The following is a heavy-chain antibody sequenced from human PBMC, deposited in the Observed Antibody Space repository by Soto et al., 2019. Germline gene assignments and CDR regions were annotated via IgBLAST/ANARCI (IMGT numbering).Heavy chain of an antibody. D-gene: IGHD6-19*01. CDR1: GGSISSSNW. J-gene: IGHJ3*02. V-gene: IGHV4-4*02. CDR3: ARPGIRAVAEDVASFDI. CDR2: IYHSGST. Sequence: QVQLQESGPGLVKPSGTLSLTCAVSGGSISSSNWWSWVRQPPGKGLEWIGEIYHSGSTNYNPSLKSRVPMAVDESKNQFSRRLSSVTAADTAVYYCARPGIRAVAEDVASFDIWGQGTMVTVSS.